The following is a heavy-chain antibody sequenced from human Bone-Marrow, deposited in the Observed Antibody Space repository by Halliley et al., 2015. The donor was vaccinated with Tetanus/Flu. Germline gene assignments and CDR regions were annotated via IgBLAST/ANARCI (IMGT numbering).Heavy chain of an antibody. V-gene: IGHV3-73*01. CDR3: SRSSAFLPPSAFGGVYYFYGLDV. D-gene: IGHD3-10*01. CDR2: IRSKANNYAT. CDR1: GFRFSGSD. J-gene: IGHJ6*02. Sequence: CAASGFRFSGSDMNWVRQASGKGLEWVGHIRSKANNYATAYAESMKGRFIISRDDSENTAYLQMDSLQTEDTAVYYCSRSSAFLPPSAFGGVYYFYGLDVWGQGTTVTVSS.